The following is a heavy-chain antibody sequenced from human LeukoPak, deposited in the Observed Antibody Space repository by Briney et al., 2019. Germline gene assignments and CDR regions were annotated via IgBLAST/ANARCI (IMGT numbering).Heavy chain of an antibody. D-gene: IGHD5-24*01. Sequence: ASVKVSCKASGYTSTGYYLHWVRQAPGQGLEWMGRINPSSGDTNYAQKSQGRVTMTRDTSISTAYLELSTLTSDDTAVYFCARQDGRALYYFDYWGQGTLVTVSS. CDR2: INPSSGDT. CDR1: GYTSTGYY. V-gene: IGHV1-2*02. CDR3: ARQDGRALYYFDY. J-gene: IGHJ4*02.